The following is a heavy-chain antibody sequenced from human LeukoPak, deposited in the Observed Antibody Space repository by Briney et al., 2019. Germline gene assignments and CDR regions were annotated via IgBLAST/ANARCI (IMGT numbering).Heavy chain of an antibody. CDR2: INHSGST. D-gene: IGHD6-6*01. CDR3: ARDRDSSSPGGPFDY. J-gene: IGHJ4*02. Sequence: SETLSLTCAVYGGSFGGYYWSWIRQPPGKGLEWIGEINHSGSTNYNPSLKSRVTISVDTSKNQFSLKLSSVTAADTAVYYCARDRDSSSPGGPFDYWGQGTLVTVSS. V-gene: IGHV4-34*01. CDR1: GGSFGGYY.